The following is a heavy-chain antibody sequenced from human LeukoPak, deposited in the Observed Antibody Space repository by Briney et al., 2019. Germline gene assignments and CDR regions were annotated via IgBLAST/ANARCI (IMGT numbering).Heavy chain of an antibody. J-gene: IGHJ4*02. Sequence: GGSLRLSCAASGFTFSSYGMHWVRQAPGRGLEWVAVLSYDGSEKYYADSVKGRCTISRDNSKNTVYLQMNSLRAEGTAVYYCAKSSSGWYGGFDYWGQGTLVTVSS. D-gene: IGHD6-19*01. CDR2: LSYDGSEK. CDR3: AKSSSGWYGGFDY. V-gene: IGHV3-30*18. CDR1: GFTFSSYG.